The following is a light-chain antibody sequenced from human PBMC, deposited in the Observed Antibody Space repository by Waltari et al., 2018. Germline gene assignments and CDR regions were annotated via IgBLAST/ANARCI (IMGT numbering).Light chain of an antibody. CDR2: SAS. CDR1: QSVRRD. V-gene: IGKV3-15*01. Sequence: IVMTQSPPMLSVSPGERATLSCRASQSVRRDLPWYQQKPGQAPRLLVYSASTRAIGIPDRFSGSGSGTEFTLTLSSLQSEDFAIYYCQQYYDWPRTFGQGTKL. J-gene: IGKJ1*01. CDR3: QQYYDWPRT.